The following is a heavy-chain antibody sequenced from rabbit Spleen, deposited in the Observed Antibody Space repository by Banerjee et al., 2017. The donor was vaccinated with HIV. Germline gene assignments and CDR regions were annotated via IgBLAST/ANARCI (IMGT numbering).Heavy chain of an antibody. J-gene: IGHJ4*01. Sequence: QSLEESGGDLVKPGASLTLTCTASGFSFSSRYYMCWVRQAPGKGLEWLACIYSGSSGDTYYASWAKGRITISKTSSTTVTLQMTSLTAADTATYFCARETSSGWGIVSFYFSLWGQGTLVTVS. CDR3: ARETSSGWGIVSFYFSL. CDR1: GFSFSSRYY. CDR2: IYSGSSGDT. V-gene: IGHV1S40*01. D-gene: IGHD4-1*01.